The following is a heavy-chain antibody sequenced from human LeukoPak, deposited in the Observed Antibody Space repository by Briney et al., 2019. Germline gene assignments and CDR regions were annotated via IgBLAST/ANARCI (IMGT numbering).Heavy chain of an antibody. J-gene: IGHJ4*02. Sequence: QPGRSLRLSCTPSGFTFGDYAMSWVRQAPGKGLEWVGFIRTKAYSGTTEYAASVKGRFTISRDDSKNTLYLQMNSLKTEDTAVYYCTLVVVVAATPYYFDYWGQGTLVTVSS. V-gene: IGHV3-49*04. D-gene: IGHD2-15*01. CDR3: TLVVVVAATPYYFDY. CDR2: IRTKAYSGTT. CDR1: GFTFGDYA.